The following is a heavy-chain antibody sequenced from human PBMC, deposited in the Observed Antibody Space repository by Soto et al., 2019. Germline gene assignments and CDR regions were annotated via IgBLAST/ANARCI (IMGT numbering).Heavy chain of an antibody. CDR2: ISYDGSNK. Sequence: PGGSLRLSCAASGFTFSSYAMHWVRQAPGKGLEWVAVISYDGSNKYYADSVKGRFTISRDNSKNTLYLQMNSLRAEDTAVYYCARPYSRGYSYGPYYYYYGMDVWGQGTTVTVS. D-gene: IGHD5-18*01. J-gene: IGHJ6*02. CDR1: GFTFSSYA. V-gene: IGHV3-30-3*01. CDR3: ARPYSRGYSYGPYYYYYGMDV.